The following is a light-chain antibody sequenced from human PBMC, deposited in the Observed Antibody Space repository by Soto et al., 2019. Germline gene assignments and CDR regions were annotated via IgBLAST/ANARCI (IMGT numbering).Light chain of an antibody. J-gene: IGKJ2*01. CDR1: QSVSSNY. V-gene: IGKV3-20*01. CDR2: GAS. Sequence: EIVLTQSPGTLSLSPGERATLSCRASQSVSSNYLVWYQQKPGQAPRLLIYGASSRATGIPDRFSGSGSGKDFTLTISRLEPEDFAVYYCQQYGSSGYTFGQGTKLEIK. CDR3: QQYGSSGYT.